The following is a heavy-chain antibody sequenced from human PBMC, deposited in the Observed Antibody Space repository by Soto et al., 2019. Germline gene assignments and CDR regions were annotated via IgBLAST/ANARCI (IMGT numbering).Heavy chain of an antibody. CDR3: AGANFGVIFTSGMDV. D-gene: IGHD3-3*01. Sequence: GGSLRLSCVVSGFTFSMYWMHWVRQVPGQSPFWVSRISDDGTTTNYADSVRGRFTISRDNSKSTLYLQVNSLRAEDTAVYYCAGANFGVIFTSGMDVWGQGTTVTVSS. V-gene: IGHV3-74*01. CDR1: GFTFSMYW. J-gene: IGHJ6*02. CDR2: ISDDGTTT.